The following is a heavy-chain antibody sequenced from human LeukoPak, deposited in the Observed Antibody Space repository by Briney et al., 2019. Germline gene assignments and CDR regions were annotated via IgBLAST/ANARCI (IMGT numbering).Heavy chain of an antibody. CDR2: IWYDGSNK. D-gene: IGHD1-26*01. CDR3: ARDLQDSGSYFKVYSMDV. Sequence: GRSLRLSCAASGFTFSSYGMHWVRQAPGKGLEWVAVIWYDGSNKYYADSVKGRFTISRDNSKNTLYLQMNSLRAEDTAVYYCARDLQDSGSYFKVYSMDVWGKGTTVTVSS. J-gene: IGHJ6*03. CDR1: GFTFSSYG. V-gene: IGHV3-33*01.